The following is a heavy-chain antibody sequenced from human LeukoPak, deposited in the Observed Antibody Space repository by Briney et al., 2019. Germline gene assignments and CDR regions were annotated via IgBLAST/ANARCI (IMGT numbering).Heavy chain of an antibody. CDR2: IYYSGST. J-gene: IGHJ4*02. CDR3: ARSDYYQYHFDY. Sequence: SETLSLTCTVSGGSISSSSYYWGWIRQPPGKGLEWIGYIYYSGSTNYNPSLKSRVTISVDTSKNQFSLKLSSVTAADTAVYYCARSDYYQYHFDYWGQGTLVTVSS. CDR1: GGSISSSSYY. D-gene: IGHD3-22*01. V-gene: IGHV4-61*05.